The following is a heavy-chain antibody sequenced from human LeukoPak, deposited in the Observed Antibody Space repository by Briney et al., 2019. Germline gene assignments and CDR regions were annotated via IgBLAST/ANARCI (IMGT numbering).Heavy chain of an antibody. V-gene: IGHV3-23*01. Sequence: SGGSLRLSCAASGFTFNSYAMIWVRQAPGKGPEWVSGISVAGSKRHYADSVKGRFTVSRVNSKNTLYLHMNSLRAEDTALSSCAKDSLAYCTSSSCFDFDFWGQGALVTVSS. D-gene: IGHD2-2*01. CDR2: ISVAGSKR. CDR1: GFTFNSYA. J-gene: IGHJ4*02. CDR3: AKDSLAYCTSSSCFDFDF.